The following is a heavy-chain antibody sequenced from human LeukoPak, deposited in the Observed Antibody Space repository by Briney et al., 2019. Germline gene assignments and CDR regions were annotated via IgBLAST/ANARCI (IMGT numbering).Heavy chain of an antibody. CDR3: ARDRLTRSSSWYYYYGMDV. V-gene: IGHV3-74*01. CDR2: INSDGSST. CDR1: GFTFSSYW. Sequence: AGGSLRLSCAASGFTFSSYWMHWVRQAPGKGLVWVSRINSDGSSTNYADSVKGRFHISRDNAKNTLYLQMNSLRAEDTAVYYCARDRLTRSSSWYYYYGMDVWGQGTTVTVSS. J-gene: IGHJ6*02. D-gene: IGHD6-13*01.